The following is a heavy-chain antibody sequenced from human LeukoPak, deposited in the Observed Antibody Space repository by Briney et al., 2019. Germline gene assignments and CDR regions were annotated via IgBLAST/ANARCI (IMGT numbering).Heavy chain of an antibody. V-gene: IGHV4-34*01. CDR2: INHRGST. Sequence: SETLSLTCAVNDGSFSAYYWSWIRQSPGKGLEWIGEINHRGSTNYNPSLKSRVTISVDTSKNQFSLKLSSVTAADTAVYYCARSGGNYYDSSLIDYWGQGTLVTVSS. D-gene: IGHD3-22*01. CDR1: DGSFSAYY. J-gene: IGHJ4*02. CDR3: ARSGGNYYDSSLIDY.